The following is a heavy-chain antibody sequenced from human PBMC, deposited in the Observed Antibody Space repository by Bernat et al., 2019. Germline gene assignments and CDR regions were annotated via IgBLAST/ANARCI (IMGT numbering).Heavy chain of an antibody. CDR2: ISSSGSTI. V-gene: IGHV3-48*03. CDR3: ARGRGGGLRSGWHPNWYFDL. Sequence: EVQLVESGGGLVQPGGSLRLSCAASGFTFSSYEMNWVRQAPGKGLEWVSYISSSGSTIYYADSVKGRFTISRDNAKNSLYLQMNSLRAEDTAVYYCARGRGGGLRSGWHPNWYFDLWGRGTRVTVSS. CDR1: GFTFSSYE. D-gene: IGHD6-19*01. J-gene: IGHJ2*01.